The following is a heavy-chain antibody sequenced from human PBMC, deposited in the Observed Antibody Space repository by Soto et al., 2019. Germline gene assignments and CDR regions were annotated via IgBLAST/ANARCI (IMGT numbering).Heavy chain of an antibody. CDR1: GFTFSSYS. CDR3: TRDSGRKEDY. J-gene: IGHJ4*02. Sequence: GGSLRLSCAASGFTFSSYSMSWVRQAPGKGLEWVSSISTSSTKIFYADSVKGRFTISRDNAKNSLYLQMNSLRVEDTALYYCTRDSGRKEDYWGQGALVTVSS. V-gene: IGHV3-21*01. CDR2: ISTSSTKI. D-gene: IGHD6-19*01.